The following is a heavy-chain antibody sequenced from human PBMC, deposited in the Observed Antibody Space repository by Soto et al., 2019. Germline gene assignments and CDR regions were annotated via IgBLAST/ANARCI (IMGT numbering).Heavy chain of an antibody. V-gene: IGHV3-64*01. D-gene: IGHD7-27*01. Sequence: EVSLVESGGGLVQPGGSLRLSCAASGFTFSSYAMHWVRQAPGKGLEYVSAISSNGGSTYYANSVKGRFTISRDNSKNTLHLQMGSLRAEDMAVYYCARALGYAFDIWGQGTMVTVSS. CDR2: ISSNGGST. CDR1: GFTFSSYA. J-gene: IGHJ3*02. CDR3: ARALGYAFDI.